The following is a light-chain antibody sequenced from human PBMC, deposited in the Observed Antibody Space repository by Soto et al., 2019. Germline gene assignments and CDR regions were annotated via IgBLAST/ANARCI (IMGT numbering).Light chain of an antibody. CDR1: QSVTSNY. CDR3: QQYGSTPSIT. CDR2: AAS. Sequence: EIVLTQSPGTLSLSPGERATLSCRASQSVTSNYLAWYQLKPGQAPRLLIYAASNTATGIPDRFSGSGSGTDFTLSIIRLEPEDFAVDYCQQYGSTPSITFGQGTRLEIK. V-gene: IGKV3-20*01. J-gene: IGKJ5*01.